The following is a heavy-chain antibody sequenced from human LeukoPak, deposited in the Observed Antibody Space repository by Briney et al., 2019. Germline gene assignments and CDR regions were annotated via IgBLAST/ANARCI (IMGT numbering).Heavy chain of an antibody. CDR2: IIPIFGTA. Sequence: ASVKVSCKTSGYRFITFGINWVRQAPGQGLEWMGGIIPIFGTANYAQKFQGRVTITADESTSTAYMELSSLRSEDTAVYYCASLPGEDHVDTAMVGFDYWGQGTLVTVSS. J-gene: IGHJ4*02. CDR1: GYRFITFG. D-gene: IGHD5-18*01. V-gene: IGHV1-69*13. CDR3: ASLPGEDHVDTAMVGFDY.